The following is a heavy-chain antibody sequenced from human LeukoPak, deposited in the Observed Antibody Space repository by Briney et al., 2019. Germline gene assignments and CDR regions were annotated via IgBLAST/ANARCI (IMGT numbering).Heavy chain of an antibody. V-gene: IGHV3-23*01. CDR1: GFNFGGYA. J-gene: IGHJ4*02. CDR2: ISANGFST. CDR3: AKTQGYFDY. Sequence: PGGSLRLSCAASGFNFGGYAMSWVRQAPGRGLEWVSTISANGFSTNYAHSVKGRFSISRDKSENTLYLQMNSLRAEDTAVYFCAKTQGYFDYWGQGTLVTVSS.